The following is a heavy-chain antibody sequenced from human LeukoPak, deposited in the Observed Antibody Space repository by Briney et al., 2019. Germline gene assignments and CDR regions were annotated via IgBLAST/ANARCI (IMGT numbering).Heavy chain of an antibody. CDR1: GGSISSSNW. CDR2: IYHSGST. Sequence: SGTLSLTCAVSGGSISSSNWWSWVRQPPGKGLEWIGEIYHSGSTNYNPSLKSRVTISVDTSKNQFSLKLSSVTAADTAVYYCAREGRYCSSTSCYIDYWGQGTLVTVSS. J-gene: IGHJ4*02. V-gene: IGHV4-4*02. CDR3: AREGRYCSSTSCYIDY. D-gene: IGHD2-2*02.